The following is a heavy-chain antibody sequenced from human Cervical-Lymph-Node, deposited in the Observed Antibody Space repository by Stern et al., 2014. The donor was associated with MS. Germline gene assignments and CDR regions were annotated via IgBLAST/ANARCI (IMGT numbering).Heavy chain of an antibody. CDR2: IYPYDSDT. Sequence: VQLVQSGAEVKKTGESLKISCKLSGYSFTIYYIDWVRQMPGKGLEWMGVIYPYDSDTTYSPSFQGQVTISADKSITTAYLQWSSLRASDTAMYYCARHVQGFDYWGQGTLVTVSS. J-gene: IGHJ4*02. V-gene: IGHV5-51*01. CDR1: GYSFTIYY. CDR3: ARHVQGFDY.